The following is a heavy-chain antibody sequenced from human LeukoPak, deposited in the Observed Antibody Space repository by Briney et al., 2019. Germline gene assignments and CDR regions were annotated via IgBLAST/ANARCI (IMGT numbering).Heavy chain of an antibody. CDR3: ARTVLGHMDV. V-gene: IGHV4-59*01. Sequence: PSETLSLTCTVSGGSISSYYWSWIRQPPGKGLEWIGYIYYSGSTNYNPSLKSRVTISVDTSKNQFSLKLSSVTAADTAVYYCARTVLGHMDVWGKGTTVTVSS. D-gene: IGHD2-15*01. CDR2: IYYSGST. J-gene: IGHJ6*03. CDR1: GGSISSYY.